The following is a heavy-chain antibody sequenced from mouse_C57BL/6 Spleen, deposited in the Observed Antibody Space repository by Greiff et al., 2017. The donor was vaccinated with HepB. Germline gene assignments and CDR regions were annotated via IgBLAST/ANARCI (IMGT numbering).Heavy chain of an antibody. CDR3: ASSTMITTTWFAY. D-gene: IGHD2-4*01. CDR2: IHPNSGST. Sequence: QVQLQQSGAELVKPGASVKLSCKASGYTFTSYWMHWVKQRPGQGLEWIGMIHPNSGSTNYNEKFKSKATLTVDKSSSTAYMQLSSLTSEDSAVYYCASSTMITTTWFAYWGQGTLVTVSA. CDR1: GYTFTSYW. J-gene: IGHJ3*01. V-gene: IGHV1-64*01.